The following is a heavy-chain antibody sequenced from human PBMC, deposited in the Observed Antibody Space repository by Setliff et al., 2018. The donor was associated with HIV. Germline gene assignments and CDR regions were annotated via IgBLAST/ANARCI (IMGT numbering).Heavy chain of an antibody. V-gene: IGHV4-4*07. Sequence: ETLSLTCTVSGGSITNHYWSWIRQPAGKGLEWIGRIYGSGITSYNPSLQRPVTMSVDTSKNQFSLKLSSVTAADTAVYYCARGLAYYSENTDYYYVSAGFDPWGPGTLVTVSS. D-gene: IGHD3-22*01. CDR2: IYGSGIT. CDR1: GGSITNHY. J-gene: IGHJ5*02. CDR3: ARGLAYYSENTDYYYVSAGFDP.